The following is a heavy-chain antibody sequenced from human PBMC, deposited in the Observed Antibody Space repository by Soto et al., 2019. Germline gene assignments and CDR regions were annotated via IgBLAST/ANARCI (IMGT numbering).Heavy chain of an antibody. CDR1: GYTXNSYA. Sequence: ASVKVSCKASGYTXNSYAMHWVRQAPGQRLEWMGWINAGNGNTKYSQKFQGRVTITRDTSASTAYMELSSLRSEDTAVYYCARDTYYDSSGYTEPPYGMDVWGQGTTVTFSS. J-gene: IGHJ6*02. CDR3: ARDTYYDSSGYTEPPYGMDV. D-gene: IGHD3-22*01. CDR2: INAGNGNT. V-gene: IGHV1-3*01.